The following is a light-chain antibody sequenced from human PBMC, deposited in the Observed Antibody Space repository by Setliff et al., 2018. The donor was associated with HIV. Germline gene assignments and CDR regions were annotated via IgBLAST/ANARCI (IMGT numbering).Light chain of an antibody. CDR1: TSDVGGYNF. Sequence: ALTQPPSASGSPGQSITISCTGTTSDVGGYNFVSWYLQHPDEAPKLIIFEVSNRPAGVPDRFSGSKSGNTATLTVSGLQPEDEGDYYCASYAGDSLYLFGPGTTVSV. V-gene: IGLV2-8*01. CDR2: EVS. CDR3: ASYAGDSLYL. J-gene: IGLJ1*01.